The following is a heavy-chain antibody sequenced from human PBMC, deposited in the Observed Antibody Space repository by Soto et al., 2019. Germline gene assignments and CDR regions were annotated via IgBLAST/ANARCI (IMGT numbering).Heavy chain of an antibody. D-gene: IGHD6-19*01. CDR1: GFTFSSYE. V-gene: IGHV3-48*03. Sequence: LRLSCAASGFTFSSYEMNWVRQAPGKGLEWVSYISSSGSTIYYADSVKGRFTISRDNAKNSLYLQMNSLRAEDTAIYYCARAGYSSGWYNYWGQGTLVTVSS. CDR3: ARAGYSSGWYNY. CDR2: ISSSGSTI. J-gene: IGHJ4*02.